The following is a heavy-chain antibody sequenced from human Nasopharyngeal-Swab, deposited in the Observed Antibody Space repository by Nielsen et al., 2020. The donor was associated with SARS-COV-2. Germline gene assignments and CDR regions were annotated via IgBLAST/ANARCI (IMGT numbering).Heavy chain of an antibody. CDR3: VKHQGSSSDQ. J-gene: IGHJ4*02. Sequence: GGSLRLSCAASGFTFSSYAMSWVRQAPGKGLEWVSAISGSGGSTYYADSVRGRFTISRDNAKNTLYLQMNSLRVEDTAVYYCVKHQGSSSDQWGQGTLVTVSS. CDR2: ISGSGGST. V-gene: IGHV3-23*01. CDR1: GFTFSSYA.